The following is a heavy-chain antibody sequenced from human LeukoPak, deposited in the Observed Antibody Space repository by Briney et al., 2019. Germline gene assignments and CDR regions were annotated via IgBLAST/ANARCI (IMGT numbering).Heavy chain of an antibody. V-gene: IGHV4-59*08. CDR3: ARHLASLTLDY. J-gene: IGHJ4*02. D-gene: IGHD1-14*01. Sequence: SETLSLTCTVSGGSISSYYWSWIRQPPGKGLEWIGYIYYSGSTNYNPSLKSRVTISVDTSKNQFSLKLSSVTAADTAVYYCARHLASLTLDYWGQGTLVTVSS. CDR2: IYYSGST. CDR1: GGSISSYY.